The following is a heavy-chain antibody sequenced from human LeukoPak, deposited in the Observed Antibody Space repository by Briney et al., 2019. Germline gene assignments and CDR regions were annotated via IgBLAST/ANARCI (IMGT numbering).Heavy chain of an antibody. CDR3: ARGPQRSDSGSYAEYFQH. V-gene: IGHV3-48*04. CDR1: GFTFSSYS. Sequence: GGSLRLSCAASGFTFSSYSMNWVRQAPGKGLEWVSYISSSSSTIYYADSVKGRFTISRDNAKNSLYLQMNSLRAEDTAVYYCARGPQRSDSGSYAEYFQHWGQGTLVTVSS. D-gene: IGHD3-10*01. J-gene: IGHJ1*01. CDR2: ISSSSSTI.